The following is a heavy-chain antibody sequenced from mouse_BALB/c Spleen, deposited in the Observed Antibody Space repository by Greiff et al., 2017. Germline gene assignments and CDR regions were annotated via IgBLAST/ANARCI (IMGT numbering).Heavy chain of an antibody. CDR2: ISYSGST. J-gene: IGHJ4*01. CDR1: GDSITSGY. CDR3: ARWRAYYGNYEAMDY. Sequence: EVKVEESGPSLVKPSQTLSLTCSVTGDSITSGYWNWIRKFPGNKLEYMGYISYSGSTYYNPSLKSRISITRDTSKNQYYLQLNSVTTEDTATYYCARWRAYYGNYEAMDYWGQGTSVTVSS. V-gene: IGHV3-8*02. D-gene: IGHD2-10*01.